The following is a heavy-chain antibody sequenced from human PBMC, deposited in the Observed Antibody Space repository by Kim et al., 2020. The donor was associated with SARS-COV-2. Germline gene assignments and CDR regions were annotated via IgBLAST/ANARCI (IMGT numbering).Heavy chain of an antibody. Sequence: SETLSLTCSVSGGSINFNTYYWSWIRQPAGRGLDWIGRIYHSGSASYNPSLKSRLTMSVDTSKNQFSLRLTSVTAADTAVYYCARATYYGLVDSWGQGTLVIVSS. V-gene: IGHV4-61*02. CDR1: GGSINFNTYY. CDR3: ARATYYGLVDS. D-gene: IGHD3-10*01. CDR2: IYHSGSA. J-gene: IGHJ5*01.